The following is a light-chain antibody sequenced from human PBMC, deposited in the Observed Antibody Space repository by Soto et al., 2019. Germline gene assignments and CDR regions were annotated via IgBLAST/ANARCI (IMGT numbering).Light chain of an antibody. V-gene: IGLV2-23*02. J-gene: IGLJ2*01. Sequence: QSALTQPASVSGSPGQSITLSCTGTSSDVGSYNLVSWYQQYPGRAPKLMIYEVNKRPSGVSNRFSGSKSGNTASLTISGLQAEDEADYYCCSYAVTYVIFGGGTKLTVL. CDR3: CSYAVTYVI. CDR2: EVN. CDR1: SSDVGSYNL.